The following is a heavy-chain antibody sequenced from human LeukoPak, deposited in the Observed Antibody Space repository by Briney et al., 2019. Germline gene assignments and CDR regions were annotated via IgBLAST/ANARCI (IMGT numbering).Heavy chain of an antibody. J-gene: IGHJ4*02. D-gene: IGHD5-18*01. V-gene: IGHV3-21*01. CDR3: ARGDDFGYSYGFAY. CDR2: ISSSSTYI. Sequence: GGSLRLSRAVSGFTVSSYDMDWVRQAPGKGLEWVSSISSSSTYIYYADSMKGRFTISRDNAKKSLLLQMNSLRAEDTAVYYCARGDDFGYSYGFAYCGQGTLVTVSS. CDR1: GFTVSSYD.